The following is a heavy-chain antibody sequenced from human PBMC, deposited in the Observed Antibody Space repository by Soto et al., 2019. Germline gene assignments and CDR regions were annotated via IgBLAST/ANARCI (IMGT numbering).Heavy chain of an antibody. CDR1: GYTFTGYY. J-gene: IGHJ4*02. D-gene: IGHD6-13*01. V-gene: IGHV1-2*02. CDR3: ARDRIAAAGYYFDY. Sequence: ASVKVSCKASGYTFTGYYVHWVRQAPGQGLEWMGWINPNSGGTNYAQKFQGRVTMTRDTSISTAYMELSRLRSDDTAVYYCARDRIAAAGYYFDYWGQGTLVTVSS. CDR2: INPNSGGT.